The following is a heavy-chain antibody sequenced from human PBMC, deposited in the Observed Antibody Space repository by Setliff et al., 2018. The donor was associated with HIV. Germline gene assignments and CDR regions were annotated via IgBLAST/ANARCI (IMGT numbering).Heavy chain of an antibody. CDR1: GHSISSGYY. CDR2: IYYSGST. CDR3: ARGGGPDTNFDS. J-gene: IGHJ4*02. Sequence: SETLSLTCAVSGHSISSGYYWHWMRQPPGKGLEWIGSIYYSGSTHYKSSLKGRVTISVDTSRNQFSLRLSSVTAADTAVYYCARGGGPDTNFDSWGRGTLVTVSS. D-gene: IGHD3-16*01. V-gene: IGHV4-38-2*01.